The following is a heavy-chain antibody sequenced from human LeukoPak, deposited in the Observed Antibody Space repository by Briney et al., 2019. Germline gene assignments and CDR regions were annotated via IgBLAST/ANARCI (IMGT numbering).Heavy chain of an antibody. Sequence: GGSLRLSCAASGFAFSDYYMSWIRQAPGKGLEWISYISDSGTSLYYADSVKGRFTISRDNAKNSLYLQMNSLRAEDTALYYCAKDIRSSGWDYFDYWGQGTLVTVSS. J-gene: IGHJ4*02. CDR3: AKDIRSSGWDYFDY. CDR2: ISDSGTSL. CDR1: GFAFSDYY. D-gene: IGHD6-19*01. V-gene: IGHV3-11*01.